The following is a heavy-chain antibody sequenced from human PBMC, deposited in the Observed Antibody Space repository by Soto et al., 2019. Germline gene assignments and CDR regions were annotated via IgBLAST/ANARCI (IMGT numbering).Heavy chain of an antibody. CDR2: ISSSSSYI. CDR1: GFTFSSYS. V-gene: IGHV3-21*01. D-gene: IGHD2-2*01. J-gene: IGHJ6*03. CDR3: AGHCSSTSCYGYYMDV. Sequence: EVQLVESGGGLVKPGGSLRLSCAASGFTFSSYSMNWVRQAPGKGLEWVSSISSSSSYIYYADSVKGRFTISRDNAKNSLYLQMNSLRDEDTAVYYCAGHCSSTSCYGYYMDVWGKGTTVTVSS.